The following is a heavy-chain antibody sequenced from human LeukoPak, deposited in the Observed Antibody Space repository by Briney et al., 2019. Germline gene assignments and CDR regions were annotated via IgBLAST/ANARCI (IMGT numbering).Heavy chain of an antibody. D-gene: IGHD3-9*01. Sequence: PSETLSLTCTVSGGSISSYYWSWIRQPAGKGLEWIGHIYTSGSTNYNPSLKSRVTMSVDTSKNQFSLKLSSVTAADTAVYYRARGGVDWTFDYWGQGTLVTVSS. J-gene: IGHJ4*02. V-gene: IGHV4-4*07. CDR1: GGSISSYY. CDR2: IYTSGST. CDR3: ARGGVDWTFDY.